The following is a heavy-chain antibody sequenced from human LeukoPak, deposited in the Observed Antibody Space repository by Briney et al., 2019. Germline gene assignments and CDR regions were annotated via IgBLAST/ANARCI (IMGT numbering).Heavy chain of an antibody. J-gene: IGHJ5*02. CDR2: IYYSGTT. CDR3: ARGAVVGWFDP. V-gene: IGHV4-59*01. Sequence: SETLSLTCTASGGSISSYYWSWIRQPPGKGLEWLGYIYYSGTTNYNPSLKSRVALSVDKSKNHLSLKLSSVTAADTAVYYCARGAVVGWFDPWGQGTLVTVSS. CDR1: GGSISSYY.